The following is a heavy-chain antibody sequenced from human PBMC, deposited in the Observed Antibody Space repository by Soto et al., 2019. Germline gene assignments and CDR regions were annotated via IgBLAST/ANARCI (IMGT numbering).Heavy chain of an antibody. V-gene: IGHV4-39*01. J-gene: IGHJ4*02. CDR3: ASVVYDSSGYYSGYFDY. D-gene: IGHD3-22*01. CDR2: IYYSWST. CDR1: GGCISSSSYY. Sequence: SETLSLTCTFSGGCISSSSYYWGWIRQPPGKGLEWIGSIYYSWSTYYNPSLKSRVTISVDTSKNQFSLKMSSVTAADTAVYYCASVVYDSSGYYSGYFDYWGQGXLVTVSS.